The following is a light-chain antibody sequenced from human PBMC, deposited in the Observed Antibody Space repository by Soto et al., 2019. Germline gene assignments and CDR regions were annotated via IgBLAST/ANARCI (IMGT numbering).Light chain of an antibody. CDR2: AAS. J-gene: IGKJ1*01. Sequence: DIQMTQSPSILSAFVGDRVTITCRASQSISIWLAWYQQKPGKVPKLLIYAASCLESGVPSRFSGSGSGTEFTLTISSLQPDDFAAYYCQQYNDYSWTFGQGTK. CDR3: QQYNDYSWT. V-gene: IGKV1-5*01. CDR1: QSISIW.